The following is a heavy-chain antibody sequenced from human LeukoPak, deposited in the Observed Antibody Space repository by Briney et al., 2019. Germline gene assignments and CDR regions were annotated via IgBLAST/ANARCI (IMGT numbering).Heavy chain of an antibody. CDR2: ISVNNGGT. J-gene: IGHJ6*02. D-gene: IGHD3-9*01. CDR3: ARELRYFDWLLDPYYYYYGMDV. V-gene: IGHV1-18*01. CDR1: GYTFTTYS. Sequence: GASVKVSCKASGYTFTTYSLAWVRQAPGQSLEWMGWISVNNGGTNYAQKLQGRVTMTTDTSTSTAYMELRSLRSDDTAVYYCARELRYFDWLLDPYYYYYGMDVWGQGTTVTVSS.